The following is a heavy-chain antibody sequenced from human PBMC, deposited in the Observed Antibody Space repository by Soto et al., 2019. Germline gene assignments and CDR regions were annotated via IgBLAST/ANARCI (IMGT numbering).Heavy chain of an antibody. J-gene: IGHJ3*02. Sequence: ASVKVSFKASGGTFSSYTISWVRQAPGQGLEWMGRIIPILGITNYAQKFQGRVTITGDKSTSTAYMELSRLRSEDTAVYYCARDTGQLHAFDIWGQGTMVTVSS. CDR3: ARDTGQLHAFDI. D-gene: IGHD2-2*01. CDR1: GGTFSSYT. V-gene: IGHV1-69*04. CDR2: IIPILGIT.